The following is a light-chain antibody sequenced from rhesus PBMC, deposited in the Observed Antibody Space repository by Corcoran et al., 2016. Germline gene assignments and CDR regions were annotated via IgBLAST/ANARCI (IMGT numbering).Light chain of an antibody. Sequence: DIQMTQSPSSLSASVGDTVTITCRASQSISSWLAWYQQKPGKAPKHLIYKASTLQSGVPSRFSGSGSVTDFTLTISSLQSEDFATYYCQQYSSSPYSFGQGTKAEIK. CDR1: QSISSW. CDR3: QQYSSSPYS. CDR2: KAS. V-gene: IGKV1-22*01. J-gene: IGKJ2*01.